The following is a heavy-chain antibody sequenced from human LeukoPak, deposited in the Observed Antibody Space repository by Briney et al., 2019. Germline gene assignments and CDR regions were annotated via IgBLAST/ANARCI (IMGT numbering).Heavy chain of an antibody. CDR3: ARDPITMVRGVPYYYYGMDV. V-gene: IGHV1-69*13. Sequence: GASVKVSCKASGGTFSSYAISWVRQAPGLGLEWMGGIIPIFGTANYAQKFQGRVTITADESTSTAYMELSSLRSEDTAVYYCARDPITMVRGVPYYYYGMDVWGQGTTVTVSS. CDR1: GGTFSSYA. J-gene: IGHJ6*02. D-gene: IGHD3-10*01. CDR2: IIPIFGTA.